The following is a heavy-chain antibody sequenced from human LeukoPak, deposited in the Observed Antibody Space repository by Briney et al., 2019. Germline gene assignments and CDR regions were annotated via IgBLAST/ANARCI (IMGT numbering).Heavy chain of an antibody. Sequence: PGGSLRLSCAASGFTFSKSWMSWVRQAPGKGLEWVACIMEDGSVQKYVDSVRGRFTISRDNAKNSLYLQMNSLRAEDTALYYCARVYYYDSSGYSGDAFDIWGQGTMVTVSS. V-gene: IGHV3-7*01. D-gene: IGHD3-22*01. CDR2: IMEDGSVQ. CDR1: GFTFSKSW. J-gene: IGHJ3*02. CDR3: ARVYYYDSSGYSGDAFDI.